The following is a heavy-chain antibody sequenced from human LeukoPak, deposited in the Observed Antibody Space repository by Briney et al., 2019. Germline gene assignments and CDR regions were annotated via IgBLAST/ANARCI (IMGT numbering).Heavy chain of an antibody. CDR1: GFIFSSYA. V-gene: IGHV3-30-3*01. D-gene: IGHD5-24*01. J-gene: IGHJ4*02. CDR3: ARARFGYNRGPFDY. CDR2: ISYDGSNK. Sequence: PGGSLRLSCAASGFIFSSYAMHWVRQAPGKGLEWVAFISYDGSNKHYAEPVQGRFTISRDNSKNTLYLQMNSLRPEYTAVYYCARARFGYNRGPFDYWGQGILVTVSS.